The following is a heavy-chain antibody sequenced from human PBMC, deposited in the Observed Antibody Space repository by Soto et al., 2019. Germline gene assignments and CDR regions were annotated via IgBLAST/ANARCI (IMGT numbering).Heavy chain of an antibody. CDR2: ISGGGDTT. CDR1: GFTFNNYA. D-gene: IGHD3-10*01. CDR3: AKGRGGSGSLTPRVDF. Sequence: EVQLLESGGGLVQPGGSLRLSCAASGFTFNNYAMNWVRQAPGKGLEWVSAISGGGDTTSYADSVKGRLTVSRDGSKNTLYLKRSSLRAEDTALYYCAKGRGGSGSLTPRVDFWGQGTLVTVSS. J-gene: IGHJ4*02. V-gene: IGHV3-23*01.